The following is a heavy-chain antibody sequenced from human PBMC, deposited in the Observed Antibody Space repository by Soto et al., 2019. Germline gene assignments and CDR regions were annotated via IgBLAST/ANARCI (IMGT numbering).Heavy chain of an antibody. CDR1: GFTFSDYA. V-gene: IGHV3-30*04. CDR3: ARDDILVIPGGSDNDGMDV. J-gene: IGHJ6*04. CDR2: VAYDGRSK. D-gene: IGHD2-2*01. Sequence: QVQLVESGGGVVQPGRSLRLSCAASGFTFSDYAMHWVRQAPGKGLEWVAVVAYDGRSKYYADSVKGRFTISRDNSRTTVYLQMNSLRDEDTAMYYCARDDILVIPGGSDNDGMDVWGDWTTVTVSS.